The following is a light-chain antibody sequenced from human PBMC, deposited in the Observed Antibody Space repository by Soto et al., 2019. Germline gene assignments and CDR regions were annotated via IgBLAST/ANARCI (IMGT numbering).Light chain of an antibody. J-gene: IGLJ2*01. V-gene: IGLV2-23*01. CDR3: CSYAGSYTV. CDR2: EDN. CDR1: SSDVGNYDL. Sequence: QSALTQPASVSGSPGQSITISCTGSSSDVGNYDLVSWFQHHPGKAPQLIIYEDNKGPSGVSNRFSGSKSGNTASLTISGLQPEDEADYYCCSYAGSYTVFGGGTKLTVL.